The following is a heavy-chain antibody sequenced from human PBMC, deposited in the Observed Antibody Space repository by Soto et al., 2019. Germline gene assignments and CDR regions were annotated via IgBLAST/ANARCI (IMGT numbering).Heavy chain of an antibody. D-gene: IGHD1-1*01. CDR2: IIPILGIA. V-gene: IGHV1-69*02. CDR3: EGGNWNDGFRYYSYFLVV. CDR1: GGTFSSYT. Sequence: QVQLVQSGAEVKKPGSSVKVSCKASGGTFSSYTISWVRQAPGQGLEWMGRIIPILGIANYAQKFQGRVTTSVAKSTSTAYMKVRSLRSEDTAVYYCEGGNWNDGFRYYSYFLVVWVKGTTVSVSS. J-gene: IGHJ6*03.